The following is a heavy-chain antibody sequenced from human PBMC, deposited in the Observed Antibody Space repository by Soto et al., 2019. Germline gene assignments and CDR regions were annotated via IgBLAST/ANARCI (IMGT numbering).Heavy chain of an antibody. V-gene: IGHV3-48*02. Sequence: VGSLRLSCAASGFTFSSYSMNWVRQAPGKGPEWVSYISSSSSTRYYADSVKGRFTISRDNAKNSLYLQMNSLRDEDTAVYYCASAWAAADLREHWGQGTLVTVSS. CDR1: GFTFSSYS. J-gene: IGHJ1*01. CDR3: ASAWAAADLREH. D-gene: IGHD6-13*01. CDR2: ISSSSSTR.